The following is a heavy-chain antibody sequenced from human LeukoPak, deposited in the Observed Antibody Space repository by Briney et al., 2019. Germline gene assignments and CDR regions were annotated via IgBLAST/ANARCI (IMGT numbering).Heavy chain of an antibody. J-gene: IGHJ5*02. Sequence: SETLSLTSTDSGGSISSYYWSWLRQPSGKGLKWIGHIYYSGSTTYNPSLKSRVTISVDTSKNQFSLKLSSVTAADTAVYYCARDNVIAAAGTRWFDPWGQGTLVTVSS. CDR3: ARDNVIAAAGTRWFDP. CDR2: IYYSGST. D-gene: IGHD6-13*01. V-gene: IGHV4-59*01. CDR1: GGSISSYY.